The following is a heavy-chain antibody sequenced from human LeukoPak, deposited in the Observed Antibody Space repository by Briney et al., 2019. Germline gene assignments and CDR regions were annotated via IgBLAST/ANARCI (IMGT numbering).Heavy chain of an antibody. CDR3: ARSYSNYDYWFDP. J-gene: IGHJ5*02. D-gene: IGHD4-11*01. Sequence: SETLSLTCAVYGGSFSGYYWSWIRQPPGKGLEWIGEINHSGSTNYNPSLKSRVTISVDTSKNQFSLKLSSVTAADTAVYYCARSYSNYDYWFDPWGQEPWSPSPQ. V-gene: IGHV4-34*01. CDR2: INHSGST. CDR1: GGSFSGYY.